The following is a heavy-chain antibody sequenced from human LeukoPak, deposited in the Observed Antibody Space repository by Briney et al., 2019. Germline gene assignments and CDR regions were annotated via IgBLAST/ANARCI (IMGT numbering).Heavy chain of an antibody. V-gene: IGHV5-51*01. CDR2: IYPGDSDT. Sequence: GESLKISCKGSGYRFTDYWIGWGRQMPGKGLEWMGIIYPGDSDTRYSPSFEGQVTISADKSTNTAHMPWSSLKASDTAMYYCARGAAGTTPDYYYFGLDVWGQGTTVRVSS. CDR3: ARGAAGTTPDYYYFGLDV. CDR1: GYRFTDYW. D-gene: IGHD1-7*01. J-gene: IGHJ6*02.